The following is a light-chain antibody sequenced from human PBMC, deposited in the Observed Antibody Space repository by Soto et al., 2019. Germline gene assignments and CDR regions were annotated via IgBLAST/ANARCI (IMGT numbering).Light chain of an antibody. V-gene: IGLV1-44*01. CDR3: AAWDDSLNAVV. J-gene: IGLJ2*01. CDR1: SSNIGRNT. Sequence: QSVLTQPPSASGTPGQRVTISCSGSSSNIGRNTVNWYQQLPGTAPKLLIYSNNQRPSGVPDRFSGSKSGTSASLAISGLQSEDEADYHCAAWDDSLNAVVFGGGTKLTVL. CDR2: SNN.